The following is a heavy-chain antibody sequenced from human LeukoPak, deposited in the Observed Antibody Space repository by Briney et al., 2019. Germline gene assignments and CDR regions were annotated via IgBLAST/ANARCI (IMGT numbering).Heavy chain of an antibody. Sequence: ASVKVSCKASGYTFTSYDIHWVRQATGQGLEWMGWMSPNSGNTVYAQKFQGRVTMTRNTSISTAYMELSSLSPEDTAVYYCARGCSSTTCPWPFDYWGQGTLVTVSS. CDR3: ARGCSSTTCPWPFDY. V-gene: IGHV1-8*01. D-gene: IGHD2-2*01. CDR2: MSPNSGNT. J-gene: IGHJ4*02. CDR1: GYTFTSYD.